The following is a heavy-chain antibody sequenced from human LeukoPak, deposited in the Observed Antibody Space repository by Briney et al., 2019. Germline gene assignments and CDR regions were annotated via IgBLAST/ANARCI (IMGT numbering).Heavy chain of an antibody. V-gene: IGHV4-38-2*01. D-gene: IGHD2-2*01. Sequence: PSETLSLTCAVSGYSISSGYYWGGIRQPPGKGLEWIGSIYHSGSTYYNPSLKSRVTISVDTSKNQFSLKLSSVTAADTAVSYCASLRDYCSRTSCQNATLLLSEYFQHWGQGTLVTVSS. CDR3: ASLRDYCSRTSCQNATLLLSEYFQH. J-gene: IGHJ1*01. CDR2: IYHSGST. CDR1: GYSISSGYY.